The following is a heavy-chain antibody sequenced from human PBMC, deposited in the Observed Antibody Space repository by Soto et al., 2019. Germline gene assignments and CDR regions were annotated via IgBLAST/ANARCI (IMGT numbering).Heavy chain of an antibody. D-gene: IGHD3-10*01. V-gene: IGHV1-18*01. CDR3: AFGSGRLEF. J-gene: IGHJ4*02. CDR1: GYPFSNFD. CDR2: ISSDNVDA. Sequence: QVQLAQSGAEVKKPGASAKVSCRASGYPFSNFDVSWVRQAPGQGLEWMGWISSDNVDADPAQNFQGRLTLTIDRSTSTAYMDLKTLRSDDTAVYFCAFGSGRLEFWGQGTQVTVSS.